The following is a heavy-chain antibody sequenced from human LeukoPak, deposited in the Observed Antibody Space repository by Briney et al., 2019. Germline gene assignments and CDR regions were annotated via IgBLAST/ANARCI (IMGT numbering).Heavy chain of an antibody. CDR3: AKKQGVTIFGVVIRKEGWFDP. CDR1: GFTFSGFG. D-gene: IGHD3-3*01. CDR2: ISGSGGST. J-gene: IGHJ5*02. Sequence: GKSLRLSCAASGFTFSGFGMHWVRQAPGKGLEWVSAISGSGGSTYYADSVKGRFTISRDNSKDTLYLQMNSLRAEDTAVYYCAKKQGVTIFGVVIRKEGWFDPWGQGTLVTVSS. V-gene: IGHV3-23*01.